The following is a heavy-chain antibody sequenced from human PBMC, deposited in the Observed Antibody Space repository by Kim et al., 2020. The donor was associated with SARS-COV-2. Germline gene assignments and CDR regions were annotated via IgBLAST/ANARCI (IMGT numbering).Heavy chain of an antibody. CDR3: ASQSLNTRYCTNGVCFSAAFDI. J-gene: IGHJ3*02. V-gene: IGHV1-69*13. D-gene: IGHD2-8*01. CDR1: GGTFSSYA. Sequence: SVKVSCKASGGTFSSYAISWVRQAPGQGLEWMGGIIPIFGTANYAQKFQGRVTITADESTSTAYMELSSLRSEDTAVYYCASQSLNTRYCTNGVCFSAAFDIWGQGTMVTVSS. CDR2: IIPIFGTA.